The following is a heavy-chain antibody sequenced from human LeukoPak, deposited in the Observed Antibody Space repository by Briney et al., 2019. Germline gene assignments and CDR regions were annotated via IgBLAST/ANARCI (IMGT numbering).Heavy chain of an antibody. CDR2: ISAYNGNT. Sequence: GASVKVSCKASGYTFTSYGISWVRQAPGQGLEWMGWISAYNGNTNYAQKLQGRVTMTTDTSTSTAYMELRSLRSDDTAVYYCARASRYCSGGSCYRYYFDNWGQGTLVTVSS. J-gene: IGHJ4*02. D-gene: IGHD2-15*01. CDR3: ARASRYCSGGSCYRYYFDN. V-gene: IGHV1-18*01. CDR1: GYTFTSYG.